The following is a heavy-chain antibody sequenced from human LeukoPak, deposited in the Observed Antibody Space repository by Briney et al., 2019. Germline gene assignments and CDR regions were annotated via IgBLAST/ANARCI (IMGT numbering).Heavy chain of an antibody. CDR2: LSEGGDTA. CDR3: AFSPLGDNYGFPY. CDR1: GFTFSSYV. D-gene: IGHD5-18*01. J-gene: IGHJ4*02. V-gene: IGHV3-23*01. Sequence: PGRSLRLSCAGSGFTFSSYVMHWVRQAPGRGLEWVSSLSEGGDTAYYADSVKGRFTIYRDNSRDTLYLQVNSLRADDTALYDCAFSPLGDNYGFPYWGQGALVIVSS.